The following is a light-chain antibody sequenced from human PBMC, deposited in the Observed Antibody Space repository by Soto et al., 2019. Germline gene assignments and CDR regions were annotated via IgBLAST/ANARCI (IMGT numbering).Light chain of an antibody. J-gene: IGKJ5*01. CDR1: QGISRW. CDR3: QQANSFPLT. CDR2: AAS. V-gene: IGKV1-12*01. Sequence: DIQMTQSPSSVSASVGDRVTITCRASQGISRWLAWYQQKPGKAPKLLIYAASNLQGGVPSRFSGSGSRTDFTLTISSLQPEDFATYYCQQANSFPLTFRQGTRLEIK.